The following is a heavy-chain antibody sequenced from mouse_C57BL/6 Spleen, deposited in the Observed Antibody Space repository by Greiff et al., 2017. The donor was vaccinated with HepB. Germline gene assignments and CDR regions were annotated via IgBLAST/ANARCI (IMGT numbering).Heavy chain of an antibody. J-gene: IGHJ4*01. Sequence: EVKLVESEGGLVQPGSSMKLSCTASGFTFSDYYMAWVRQVPEKGLEWVANINYDGSSTYYLDSLKSRFIISRDNAKKILYLQMSSLKSEDTATYYCARATQAPYAMDYWGQGTSVTVSS. V-gene: IGHV5-16*01. CDR2: INYDGSST. CDR1: GFTFSDYY. D-gene: IGHD3-2*02. CDR3: ARATQAPYAMDY.